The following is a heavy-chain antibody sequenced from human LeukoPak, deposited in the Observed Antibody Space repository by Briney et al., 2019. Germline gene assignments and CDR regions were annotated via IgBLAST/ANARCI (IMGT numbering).Heavy chain of an antibody. J-gene: IGHJ3*02. V-gene: IGHV1-8*01. Sequence: GASVKVSCKASGYTFTSYDISWVRQATGQGLEWMGWMNPNSGNTGYEQRFQGRVTMTRNTSISTAYMELSSLRSEDTAVYYCARMYSSSWTQYAFDIWGQGTMVTVSS. CDR1: GYTFTSYD. CDR2: MNPNSGNT. D-gene: IGHD6-13*01. CDR3: ARMYSSSWTQYAFDI.